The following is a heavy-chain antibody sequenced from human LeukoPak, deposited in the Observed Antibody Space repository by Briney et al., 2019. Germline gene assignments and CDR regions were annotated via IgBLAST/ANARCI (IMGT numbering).Heavy chain of an antibody. D-gene: IGHD3-10*01. V-gene: IGHV3-23*01. J-gene: IGHJ4*02. CDR3: AKSHYYGSGSIDY. CDR1: GFTFKNYA. CDR2: ISGSGGST. Sequence: GGSLRLSCAASGFTFKNYAMSWVRQAPGKGLEWVSGISGSGGSTYYADSVKGRLTISRDNSKNALYLQVNSLRADDAALYYCAKSHYYGSGSIDYWGQGTLVTVSS.